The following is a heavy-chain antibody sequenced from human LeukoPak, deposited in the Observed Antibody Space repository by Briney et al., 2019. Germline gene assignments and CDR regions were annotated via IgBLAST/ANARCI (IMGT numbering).Heavy chain of an antibody. CDR2: IYTSGST. D-gene: IGHD3-16*02. V-gene: IGHV4-4*07. Sequence: PSETLSLTCTVSGGSISSYYWSWIRQPAGKGLEWIGRIYTSGSTNYNPSLKSRVTISVDTSKNQFSLKLSSVTAADTAVYYCARVTWGSYRYRGLRAFDIWGQGTMVTVSS. J-gene: IGHJ3*02. CDR1: GGSISSYY. CDR3: ARVTWGSYRYRGLRAFDI.